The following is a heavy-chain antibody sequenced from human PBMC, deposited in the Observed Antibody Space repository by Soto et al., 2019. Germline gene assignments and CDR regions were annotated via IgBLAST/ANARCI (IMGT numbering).Heavy chain of an antibody. J-gene: IGHJ6*02. CDR2: ISYDGSNK. Sequence: PWGSLRLSCAASGFTFISYAIHCFRHSPFKWLEWVAVISYDGSNKYYADSVKGRFTISRDNSKNTLYLQMNSLRAEDTAVYYCARDHDFWSGYLPVDYYYYYGMDVWGQGTTVTVSS. CDR1: GFTFISYA. CDR3: ARDHDFWSGYLPVDYYYYYGMDV. D-gene: IGHD3-3*01. V-gene: IGHV3-30-3*01.